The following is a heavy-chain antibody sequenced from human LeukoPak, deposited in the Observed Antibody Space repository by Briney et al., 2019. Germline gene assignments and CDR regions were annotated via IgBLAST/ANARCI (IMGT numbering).Heavy chain of an antibody. CDR2: ISSSSSYI. V-gene: IGHV3-21*01. CDR1: GFTFSSYS. D-gene: IGHD3-3*01. J-gene: IGHJ4*02. Sequence: PGGSLRLSCAASGFTFSSYSMNWVRQAPGKGLEWVSSISSSSSYIYYADSVKGRFTISRDNAKNSLYLQMNSLRAEDTAVYYCAGPASLPTISAYWGQGTLVTVSS. CDR3: AGPASLPTISAY.